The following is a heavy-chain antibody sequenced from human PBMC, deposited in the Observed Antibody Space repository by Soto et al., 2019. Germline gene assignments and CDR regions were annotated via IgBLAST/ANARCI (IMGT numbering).Heavy chain of an antibody. D-gene: IGHD3-3*01. Sequence: PGGSLRLSCAASGFTFSSYGMHWFRQAPGKGLEWVAVIWYDGSNKYYADSVKGRFTISRDNSKNTLYLQMNSLRAEDTAVYYCARGSSNAIFGVVTEYYFDYWGQGTLVTVSS. J-gene: IGHJ4*02. CDR1: GFTFSSYG. CDR2: IWYDGSNK. CDR3: ARGSSNAIFGVVTEYYFDY. V-gene: IGHV3-33*01.